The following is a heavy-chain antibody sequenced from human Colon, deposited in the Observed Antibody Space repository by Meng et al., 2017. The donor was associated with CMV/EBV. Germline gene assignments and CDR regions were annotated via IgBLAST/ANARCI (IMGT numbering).Heavy chain of an antibody. CDR2: IIPSVGAE. CDR1: GDTLSDYA. CDR3: VTLRFLEWLSPIDS. D-gene: IGHD3-3*01. Sequence: SGDTLSDYAFNWVRQAPGQGLEWLGGIIPSVGAENIAQKFQGRVRVTRDESTRTVYMELSTLKSEDTAVYYCVTLRFLEWLSPIDSWGQGTLVTVSS. J-gene: IGHJ4*02. V-gene: IGHV1-69*05.